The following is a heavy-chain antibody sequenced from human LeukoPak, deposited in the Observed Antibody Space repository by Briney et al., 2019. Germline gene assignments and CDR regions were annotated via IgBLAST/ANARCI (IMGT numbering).Heavy chain of an antibody. J-gene: IGHJ4*02. D-gene: IGHD6-19*01. CDR2: IWYDGSSK. CDR3: AKGHSSGWYPSLDY. Sequence: GRSLRLSCAASGFTFSNYGMHWVRQAPGKGLGWVAVIWYDGSSKYYIDSVKGRCTISRDNSKNTLYLQLNSLRAEDTAVYYCAKGHSSGWYPSLDYWGQGTLVTVSS. V-gene: IGHV3-33*06. CDR1: GFTFSNYG.